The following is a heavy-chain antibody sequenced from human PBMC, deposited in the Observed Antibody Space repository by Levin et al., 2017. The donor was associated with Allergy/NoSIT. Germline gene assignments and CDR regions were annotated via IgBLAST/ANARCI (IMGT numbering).Heavy chain of an antibody. CDR1: GFSFTTYG. CDR2: ISYDGSNK. D-gene: IGHD5-18*01. Sequence: PGGSLRLSCAASGFSFTTYGLHWVRQAPGKGLEWLAVISYDGSNKYYADSLKGRVTISRDNSKNTLYLQVNSLRAEDTAVYYCAKDQVRGDIYGNRIWSFDQWGQGTLVTVSS. CDR3: AKDQVRGDIYGNRIWSFDQ. V-gene: IGHV3-30*18. J-gene: IGHJ4*02.